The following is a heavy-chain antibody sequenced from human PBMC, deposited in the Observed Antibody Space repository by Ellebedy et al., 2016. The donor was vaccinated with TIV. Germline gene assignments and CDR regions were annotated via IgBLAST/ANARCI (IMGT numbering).Heavy chain of an antibody. Sequence: AASVKVSCKASGGPFSTHSINWVRQAPGQGLEWVGGILPLFGTANYAQKFQGRVTITADEAKSTVYLELSGLTYDDTAMYYCARDLRGWNPAQVSYYYVMDVWGQGTTVTVSS. J-gene: IGHJ6*02. CDR1: GGPFSTHS. D-gene: IGHD1-1*01. CDR3: ARDLRGWNPAQVSYYYVMDV. V-gene: IGHV1-69*13. CDR2: ILPLFGTA.